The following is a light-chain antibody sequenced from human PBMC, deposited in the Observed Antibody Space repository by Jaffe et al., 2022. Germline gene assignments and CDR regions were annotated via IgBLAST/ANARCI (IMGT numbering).Light chain of an antibody. CDR2: GAS. V-gene: IGKV3-20*01. CDR1: QSVSSSY. J-gene: IGKJ1*01. Sequence: EIVLTQSPATLSLSPGERATLSCRTSQSVSSSYLAWYQQKPGQAPRLLIYGASSRATGIPDRFSGSGSGTDFTLTISRLEPEDFAVYYCQQYESSPRTFGQGTKVEIK. CDR3: QQYESSPRT.